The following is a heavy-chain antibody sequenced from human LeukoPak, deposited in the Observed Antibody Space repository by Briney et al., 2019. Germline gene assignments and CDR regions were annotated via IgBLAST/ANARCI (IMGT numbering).Heavy chain of an antibody. CDR3: ARRDGTYFDQ. Sequence: SETLSLTCAVSGFSISSGYNWGWIQQPPEEGLEWIETIYHSGNTYYNPSLKSRVTISVDKSKNQLYLKLNTLTAADTGVYYCARRDGTYFDQWGQGTLVTVS. CDR2: IYHSGNT. J-gene: IGHJ4*02. V-gene: IGHV4-38-2*01. CDR1: GFSISSGYN. D-gene: IGHD5-24*01.